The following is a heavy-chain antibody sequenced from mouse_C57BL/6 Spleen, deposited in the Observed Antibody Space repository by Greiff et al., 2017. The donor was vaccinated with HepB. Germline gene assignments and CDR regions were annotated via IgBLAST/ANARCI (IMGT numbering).Heavy chain of an antibody. CDR1: GFTFSDYW. Sequence: EVKVEESGGGLVQPGGSMKLSCVASGFTFSDYWMNWVRQSPEKGLEWVAQIRLKSDNYATHYAESVKGKFTISRDDSKSNVFLQMNNLRAEDTGIYYCTGWDQFAFWGQGTLVSVSA. V-gene: IGHV6-3*01. CDR3: TGWDQFAF. CDR2: IRLKSDNYAT. D-gene: IGHD4-1*01. J-gene: IGHJ3*01.